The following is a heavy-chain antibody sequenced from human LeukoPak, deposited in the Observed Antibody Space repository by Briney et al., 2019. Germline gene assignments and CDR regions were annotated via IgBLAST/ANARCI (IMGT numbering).Heavy chain of an antibody. V-gene: IGHV3-74*01. CDR3: ARDRWDSSSWYALYYMDV. D-gene: IGHD6-13*01. Sequence: GGSLRLSCAASGFTFSSYWMHWVRQAPGKGLVWVSRINSDGSGTSYADSVKGRFTISRDNAKNTLYLQMNSLRAEDTAVYYCARDRWDSSSWYALYYMDVWGKGTTVTVSS. CDR2: INSDGSGT. J-gene: IGHJ6*03. CDR1: GFTFSSYW.